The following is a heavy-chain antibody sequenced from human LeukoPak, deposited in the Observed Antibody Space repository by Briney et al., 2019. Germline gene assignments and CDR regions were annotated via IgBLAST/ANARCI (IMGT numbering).Heavy chain of an antibody. CDR1: GYTFSDYY. D-gene: IGHD3-22*01. Sequence: ASVKVSCKASGYTFSDYYIHWVRQAPGQGLEWMGWINPNSGGTNYVQNFQGRVTMTRDTSITTAYMELSRLTSDDTAMYYCARGRNYDSSGLLDYWGQGTLVTVSS. CDR3: ARGRNYDSSGLLDY. J-gene: IGHJ4*02. CDR2: INPNSGGT. V-gene: IGHV1-2*02.